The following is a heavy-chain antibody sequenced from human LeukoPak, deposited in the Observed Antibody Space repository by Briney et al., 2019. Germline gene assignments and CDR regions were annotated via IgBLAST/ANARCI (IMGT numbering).Heavy chain of an antibody. CDR2: IYYGGST. V-gene: IGHV4-59*01. CDR3: ARGFTMVRGVMHDAFDI. D-gene: IGHD3-10*01. J-gene: IGHJ3*02. Sequence: SETLSLTCTVSGGSISSYYWSWIRQPPGKGLEWIGYIYYGGSTNYNPSLKSRVTISVDTSKNQFSLKLSSVTAADTAVYYCARGFTMVRGVMHDAFDIWGQGTMVTVSS. CDR1: GGSISSYY.